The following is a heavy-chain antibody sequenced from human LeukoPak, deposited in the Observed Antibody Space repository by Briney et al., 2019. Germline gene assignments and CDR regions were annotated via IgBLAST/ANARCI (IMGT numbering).Heavy chain of an antibody. J-gene: IGHJ6*03. V-gene: IGHV4-4*07. CDR1: GASISSYY. CDR3: ARSEYQLLYRGDSYYYMDV. Sequence: PSETLSLTCTVSGASISSYYWSWIRQPAGKGLEWIGRIYTTGSTNYNPSLKSRVTLSVDTSKNQFSLKLSSVTAADTAVYYCARSEYQLLYRGDSYYYMDVWGKGTTVTVSS. CDR2: IYTTGST. D-gene: IGHD2-2*02.